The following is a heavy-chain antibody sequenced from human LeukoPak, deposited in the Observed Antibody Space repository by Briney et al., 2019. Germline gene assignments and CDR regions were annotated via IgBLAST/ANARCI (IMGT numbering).Heavy chain of an antibody. CDR3: ARASRYCSSTSCYPKY. Sequence: GGSLRLSCAASGFTFSSYSMNWVRQAPGKGLEWVSSISSSSSYIYYADSVKGRFTISRDNAKNTLYLQMNSLRAEDTAVYYCARASRYCSSTSCYPKYWGQGTLVTVSS. V-gene: IGHV3-21*01. J-gene: IGHJ4*02. D-gene: IGHD2-2*01. CDR1: GFTFSSYS. CDR2: ISSSSSYI.